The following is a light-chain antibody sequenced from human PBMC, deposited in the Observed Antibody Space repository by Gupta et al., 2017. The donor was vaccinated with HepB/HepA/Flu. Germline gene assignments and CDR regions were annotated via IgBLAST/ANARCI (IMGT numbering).Light chain of an antibody. Sequence: DIQMTQSASTLSASVGDRVIITCRASQSISNWLAWYQQKPGKAPNLLIYKASTLENGVPSRFSGTGAGTEFTLTISGLQPDDFANYYCQQYNSSPTFGQGTKVEIK. CDR1: QSISNW. CDR2: KAS. V-gene: IGKV1-5*03. CDR3: QQYNSSPT. J-gene: IGKJ1*01.